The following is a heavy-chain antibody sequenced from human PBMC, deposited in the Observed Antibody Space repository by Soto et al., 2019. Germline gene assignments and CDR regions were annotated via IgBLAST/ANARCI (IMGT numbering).Heavy chain of an antibody. V-gene: IGHV4-61*03. Sequence: PSETLSLTCTVSGGSVSSGSYYWSWIRQPPGEGLEWIGYIYYTGNSNYNPSLKNRVTMSVDTSKNHFSLKLSSVTAADTAVYYCARGGYCSGNSCPAYYYYYYGMDVWGQGTTVTVSS. CDR2: IYYTGNS. CDR1: GGSVSSGSYY. J-gene: IGHJ6*02. D-gene: IGHD2-15*01. CDR3: ARGGYCSGNSCPAYYYYYYGMDV.